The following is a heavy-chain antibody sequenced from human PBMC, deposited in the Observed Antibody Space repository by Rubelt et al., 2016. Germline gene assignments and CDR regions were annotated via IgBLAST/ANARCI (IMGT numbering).Heavy chain of an antibody. Sequence: EVQLVESGGGLVQPGGSLRLSCAASGFTFSSYSMNWVRQGPGKGLVWFSRINNDGSDAIYADSVKGRFTISRDNARNTLFLQRNRCGVEDTAVYYWAREGSNAGGAGTYRRQKVDSWGQGTLVTVSS. CDR1: GFTFSSYS. CDR3: AREGSNAGGAGTYRRQKVDS. D-gene: IGHD6-19*01. J-gene: IGHJ4*02. CDR2: INNDGSDA. V-gene: IGHV3-74*02.